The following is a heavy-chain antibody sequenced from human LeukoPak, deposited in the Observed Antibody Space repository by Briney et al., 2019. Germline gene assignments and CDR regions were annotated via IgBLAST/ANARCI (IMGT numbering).Heavy chain of an antibody. D-gene: IGHD3-10*01. J-gene: IGHJ3*02. CDR2: MSYSGST. V-gene: IGHV4-59*01. CDR1: GGSISSYY. Sequence: PSETLSLTCIVSGGSISSYYWSWIRQPPGKGLDWIGYMSYSGSTNYNPSLKSRVTISLDTSKNQFSLKLSSVTAADTAVYYCARDRLFRGLSFAFDIWGQGTMITVSS. CDR3: ARDRLFRGLSFAFDI.